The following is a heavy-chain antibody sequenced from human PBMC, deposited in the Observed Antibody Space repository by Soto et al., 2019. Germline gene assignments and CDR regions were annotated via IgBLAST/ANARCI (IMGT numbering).Heavy chain of an antibody. V-gene: IGHV3-23*01. CDR3: AKTTNYYDSSGYSY. CDR2: ISGSGGST. D-gene: IGHD3-22*01. CDR1: GFTFSSYA. J-gene: IGHJ4*02. Sequence: LRLCCAASGFTFSSYAMSWVRQAPGKGLEWVSAISGSGGSTYYADSVKGRFTISRDNSKNTLYLQMNSLRAEDTAVYYCAKTTNYYDSSGYSYWGQGTLVTVSS.